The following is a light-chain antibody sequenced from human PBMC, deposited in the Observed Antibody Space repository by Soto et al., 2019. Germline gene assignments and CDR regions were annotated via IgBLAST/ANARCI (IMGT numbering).Light chain of an antibody. V-gene: IGKV3-15*01. CDR2: GAS. J-gene: IGKJ1*01. Sequence: EIVMTQSPTTLSVSAGERATLSCRASQSVSSNLAWYQQKPGQAPRLLIYGASTRATGIPARFSGSGSGTEFTLTISSLQSEDFAVYYCQQYNNWPGFGQGTKVEIK. CDR1: QSVSSN. CDR3: QQYNNWPG.